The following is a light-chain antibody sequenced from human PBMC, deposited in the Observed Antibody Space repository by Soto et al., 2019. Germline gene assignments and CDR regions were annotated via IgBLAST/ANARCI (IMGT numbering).Light chain of an antibody. J-gene: IGKJ3*01. CDR1: QSVSSN. Sequence: EIVMTQSPATLSVSPVERATLSCRASQSVSSNLAWYQQKPGQAPRLLIYGAYTTPAGIPSRFSGSGSGTDFNLHISCLQSEYFAVYYCQQYNNWPFTFGAGTNVEIK. V-gene: IGKV3-15*01. CDR3: QQYNNWPFT. CDR2: GAY.